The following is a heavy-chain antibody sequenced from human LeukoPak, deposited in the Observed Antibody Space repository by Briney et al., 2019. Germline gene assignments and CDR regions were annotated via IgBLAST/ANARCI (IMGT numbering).Heavy chain of an antibody. CDR1: GGSISSYY. CDR3: ARSLRWFDP. CDR2: IYYSGST. J-gene: IGHJ5*02. Sequence: SETLSLTCTVSGGSISSYYWSWIRQPPGKGLEWIGYIYYSGSTNYNPSLKSRVTISVDTSKNQFSLKLSSVTAADTAVYYCARSLRWFDPWGQGTLVTVSS. V-gene: IGHV4-59*08.